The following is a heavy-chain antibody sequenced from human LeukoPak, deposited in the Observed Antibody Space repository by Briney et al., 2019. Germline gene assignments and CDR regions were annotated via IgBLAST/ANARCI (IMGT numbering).Heavy chain of an antibody. J-gene: IGHJ6*03. Sequence: SETLSLTCTVSGGSISSHYWSWIRQPPGKGLEWIGYIYYSGSTNYNPSLKSRVTTSVDTSKNQFSLKLSSVTAADTAVYYCAREVEDIVVVPAAIPYYYYYMDVWGKGTTVTVSS. CDR3: AREVEDIVVVPAAIPYYYYYMDV. V-gene: IGHV4-59*11. CDR1: GGSISSHY. D-gene: IGHD2-2*01. CDR2: IYYSGST.